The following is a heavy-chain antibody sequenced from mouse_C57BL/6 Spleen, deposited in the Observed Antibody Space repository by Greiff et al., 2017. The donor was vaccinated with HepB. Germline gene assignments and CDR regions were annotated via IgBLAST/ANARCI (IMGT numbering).Heavy chain of an antibody. CDR2: IDPSDSYT. Sequence: QVQLQQPGAELVMPGASVKLSCKASGYTFTSYWMHWVKQRPGQGLEWIGEIDPSDSYTNYNQKFKGKSTLTVDKSSSTAYMQLSSLTSEDSAVYYCARWSTGPFAYWGQGTLVTVSA. D-gene: IGHD5-1*01. J-gene: IGHJ3*01. CDR3: ARWSTGPFAY. CDR1: GYTFTSYW. V-gene: IGHV1-69*01.